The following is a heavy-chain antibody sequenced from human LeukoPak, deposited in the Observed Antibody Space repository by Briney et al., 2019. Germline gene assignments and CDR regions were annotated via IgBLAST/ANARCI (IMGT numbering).Heavy chain of an antibody. J-gene: IGHJ4*02. D-gene: IGHD3-3*01. CDR1: GFTFSSYW. Sequence: PGGSLRLSCAASGFTFSSYWMNWVRQAPGKGLEWVANIKQDGNEKYYVDSVKGRFTISRDNAKNSLYLQINSLRAEDTAVYYCARSNDFWSAYDYYFDYWGQGTLVTVSS. V-gene: IGHV3-7*01. CDR2: IKQDGNEK. CDR3: ARSNDFWSAYDYYFDY.